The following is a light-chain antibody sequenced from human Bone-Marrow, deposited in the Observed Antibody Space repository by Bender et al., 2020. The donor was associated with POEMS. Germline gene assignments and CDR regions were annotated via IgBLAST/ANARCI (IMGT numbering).Light chain of an antibody. J-gene: IGLJ3*02. Sequence: QSALTQPRSVSGSPGQSVTISCTGTSSDVGNYNYVSWYQQHPGKAPKVMIYDVSNRPSGVSNRFSGSKSGNTASLTISGLQAEDEADYYCCSYAGTSTPWVFGGGTKLTVL. CDR1: SSDVGNYNY. V-gene: IGLV2-23*02. CDR2: DVS. CDR3: CSYAGTSTPWV.